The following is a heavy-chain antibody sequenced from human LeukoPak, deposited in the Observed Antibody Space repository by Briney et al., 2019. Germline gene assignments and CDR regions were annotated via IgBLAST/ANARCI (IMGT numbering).Heavy chain of an antibody. CDR1: GYTFTSYA. Sequence: ASVKVSCKASGYTFTSYAINWVRQATGQGLEWMGWMNPNSGNTGNAQKFQGRVTMTRNTSIRTAYMELSSLRSEDTAVYYCARVSVGYCSGGSCYGYCYYYMDVWGKGTTVTISS. J-gene: IGHJ6*03. V-gene: IGHV1-8*01. CDR2: MNPNSGNT. CDR3: ARVSVGYCSGGSCYGYCYYYMDV. D-gene: IGHD2-15*01.